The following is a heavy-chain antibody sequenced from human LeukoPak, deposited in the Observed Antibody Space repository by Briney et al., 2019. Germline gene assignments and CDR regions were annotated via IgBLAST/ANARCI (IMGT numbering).Heavy chain of an antibody. Sequence: PGGSLRLSCAASGFTFSGSVMHWVRQASGKGLEWVGRIRSKATSYATAYAASVKGRFTISRDDSKNTAYLQMNSLKTEDTAVYYCTRSYSSSWFGKDYYYYYMDVWGKGTTVTISS. CDR2: IRSKATSYAT. V-gene: IGHV3-73*01. D-gene: IGHD6-13*01. CDR1: GFTFSGSV. J-gene: IGHJ6*03. CDR3: TRSYSSSWFGKDYYYYYMDV.